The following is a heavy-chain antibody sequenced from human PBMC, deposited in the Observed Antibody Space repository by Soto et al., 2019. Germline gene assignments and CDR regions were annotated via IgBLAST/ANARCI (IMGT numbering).Heavy chain of an antibody. V-gene: IGHV3-23*01. J-gene: IGHJ6*03. Sequence: EVQLLESGGGLVQPGGSLRLSCAASGFTFSSYAMSWVRQAPGKGLEWVSAISGSGGSTYYADSVKGRCTISRDNSKNPLYLHMNSLRAEDTAVHYCAVRAMGCSGGSCYALLYYYYYTDVWGKGTTVTVSS. CDR3: AVRAMGCSGGSCYALLYYYYYTDV. D-gene: IGHD2-15*01. CDR1: GFTFSSYA. CDR2: ISGSGGST.